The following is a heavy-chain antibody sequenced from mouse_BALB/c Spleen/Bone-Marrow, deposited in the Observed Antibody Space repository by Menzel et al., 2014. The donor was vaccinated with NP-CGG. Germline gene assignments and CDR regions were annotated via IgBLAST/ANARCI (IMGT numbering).Heavy chain of an antibody. J-gene: IGHJ1*01. V-gene: IGHV7-3*02. Sequence: DVKLVESGGGSVQPGGSLRLSCATSGFTFTDYYMSWVRQPPGKALEWLGFIRNKAKGYTTDYSASVKGRFTISRDNSQRILYLQINPLRAEDSATYYCARDENVGIYWYFDVWGAGTTVIVSS. CDR2: IRNKAKGYTT. CDR3: ARDENVGIYWYFDV. CDR1: GFTFTDYY.